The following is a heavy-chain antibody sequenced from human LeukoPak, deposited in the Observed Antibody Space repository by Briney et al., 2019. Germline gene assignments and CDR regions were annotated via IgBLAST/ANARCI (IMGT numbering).Heavy chain of an antibody. CDR2: ISAYNGNT. Sequence: EASVKVSCKASGYTFTSYGISWVRQAPGQGLEWMGWISAYNGNTNYAQKLQGRVTMTTDTSTSTAYMELRSLRSDDTAVYYCARGLLLTGYYCFAYWGQGTLVTVSS. V-gene: IGHV1-18*04. CDR3: ARGLLLTGYYCFAY. D-gene: IGHD3-9*01. CDR1: GYTFTSYG. J-gene: IGHJ4*02.